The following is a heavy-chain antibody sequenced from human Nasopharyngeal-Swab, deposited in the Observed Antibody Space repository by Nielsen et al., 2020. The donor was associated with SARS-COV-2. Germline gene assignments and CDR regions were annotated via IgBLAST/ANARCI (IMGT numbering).Heavy chain of an antibody. CDR2: IYYSGST. CDR1: GGSISSSSYY. CDR3: AGQPSNWFDP. Sequence: SETLSLTCTVSGGSISSSSYYWGWIRQPPGKGLEWIGSIYYSGSTYYNPSLKSRVTISVDTSKNQFSLKLSSVTAADTAVYYCAGQPSNWFDPWGQGTLVTVSS. J-gene: IGHJ5*02. V-gene: IGHV4-39*01.